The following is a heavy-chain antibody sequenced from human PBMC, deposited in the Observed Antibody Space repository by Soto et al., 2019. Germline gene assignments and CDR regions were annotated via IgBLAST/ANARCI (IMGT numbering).Heavy chain of an antibody. CDR2: MYNTGST. CDR3: ARDLWGYCGTDCYPLDV. CDR1: GGSISSYY. V-gene: IGHV4-59*01. Sequence: QVRLQESGPGLVKPSETLSLTCTVSGGSISSYYWSWIRQPPGKGLEWIGYMYNTGSTIYNPSLKSRVARSVDTSKNQFSLKLNSVPAADSAVYYCARDLWGYCGTDCYPLDVWGQGSTVTVSS. J-gene: IGHJ6*02. D-gene: IGHD2-21*02.